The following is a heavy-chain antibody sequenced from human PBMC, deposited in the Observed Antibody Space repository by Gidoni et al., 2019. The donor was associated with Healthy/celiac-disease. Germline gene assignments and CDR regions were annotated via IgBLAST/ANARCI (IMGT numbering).Heavy chain of an antibody. V-gene: IGHV3-48*03. CDR1: GFTFSSYE. J-gene: IGHJ3*02. Sequence: EVQLVESGGGLVQPGGSLRLSCAASGFTFSSYEMNWVRQAPGKGLEWVSYISSSGSTIYYADSVKGRFTISRDNAKNSLYLQMNSLRAEDTAVYYCARDRDGSYSGAFDIWGQGTMVTVSS. CDR2: ISSSGSTI. D-gene: IGHD1-26*01. CDR3: ARDRDGSYSGAFDI.